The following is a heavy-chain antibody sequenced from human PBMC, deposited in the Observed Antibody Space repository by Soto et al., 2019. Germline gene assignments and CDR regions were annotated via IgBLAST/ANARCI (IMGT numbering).Heavy chain of an antibody. CDR1: GGSFSGYY. J-gene: IGHJ4*02. CDR3: ARGPSFYYYDSSGYYFYRSASGDYFDY. CDR2: INHSGST. Sequence: PSETLSLTCAVYGGSFSGYYWSWIRQPPGKGLEWIGEINHSGSTNYNPSLKSRVTISVDTSKNQFSLKLSSVTAADTAVYYCARGPSFYYYDSSGYYFYRSASGDYFDYWGQGTLVTVSS. D-gene: IGHD3-22*01. V-gene: IGHV4-34*01.